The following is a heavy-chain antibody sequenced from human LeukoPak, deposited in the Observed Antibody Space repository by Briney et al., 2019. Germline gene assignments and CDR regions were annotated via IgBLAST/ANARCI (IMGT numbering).Heavy chain of an antibody. CDR3: ARSSGSYYEFWFDP. Sequence: ASVKVSCKASGYTFTSYAMNWVRQAPGQGLEWMGWINTNTGNPTYAQGFTGRFVFSLDTSVSTAYLQISSLKAEDTAVYYCARSSGSYYEFWFDPWGQGTLVTVSS. CDR1: GYTFTSYA. J-gene: IGHJ5*02. V-gene: IGHV7-4-1*02. CDR2: INTNTGNP. D-gene: IGHD1-26*01.